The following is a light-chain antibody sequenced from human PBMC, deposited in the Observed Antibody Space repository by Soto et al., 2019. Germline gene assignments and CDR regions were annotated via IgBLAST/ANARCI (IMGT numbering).Light chain of an antibody. CDR1: SSDVGGYNY. CDR3: SSYTSSSTYV. Sequence: QSALTQPASVSGSPGQSITISCTGTSSDVGGYNYVSWYQQYPGKAPKLMIYEVSNRPSGVSNRFSGSKSGNTASLTISGRQAEDEADYCCSSYTSSSTYVFGAGTKLTVL. CDR2: EVS. J-gene: IGLJ1*01. V-gene: IGLV2-14*01.